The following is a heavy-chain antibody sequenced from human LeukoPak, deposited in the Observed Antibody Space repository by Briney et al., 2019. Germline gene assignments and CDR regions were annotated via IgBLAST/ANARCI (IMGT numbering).Heavy chain of an antibody. CDR3: ARTSGSSGGDFQH. J-gene: IGHJ1*01. Sequence: SETLSLTCTVSGGSISSGGYYWSWIRQPPGKGLEWIGYIYHSGSTYYNPSLKSRVTISVDRSKNQFSLKLSSVTAADTAVYYCARTSGSSGGDFQHWGQGALVTVSS. CDR1: GGSISSGGYY. D-gene: IGHD1-26*01. CDR2: IYHSGST. V-gene: IGHV4-30-2*01.